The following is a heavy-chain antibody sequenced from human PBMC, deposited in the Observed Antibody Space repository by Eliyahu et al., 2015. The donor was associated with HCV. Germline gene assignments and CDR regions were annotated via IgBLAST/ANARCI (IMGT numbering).Heavy chain of an antibody. CDR2: IDPSDSYP. CDR1: GYSFTSYW. D-gene: IGHD3-22*01. Sequence: EVQLVQSGAEVKKPGESLRISCRASGYSFTSYWITWVRQMPGKGLEWMGRIDPSDSYPNYSPSFQGHVTISADKSVSTAYLQWSSLKASDTAMYYCARPRTDYYDSSGYYFVDWGQGTLVTVSS. J-gene: IGHJ4*02. V-gene: IGHV5-10-1*03. CDR3: ARPRTDYYDSSGYYFVD.